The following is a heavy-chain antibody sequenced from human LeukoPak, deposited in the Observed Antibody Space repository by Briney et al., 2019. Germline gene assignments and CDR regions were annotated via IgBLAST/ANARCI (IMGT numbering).Heavy chain of an antibody. CDR3: ARRYCGGDCHSPYFDY. Sequence: GGSLRLSSAASGFTFSSYWMSWVRQAPGKGLEWVANIKEDGSEKYYVDSVKGRFTISRDNAKNSLYLQMNSLRAEDTAVYYCARRYCGGDCHSPYFDYWGQGTLVTVSS. CDR1: GFTFSSYW. D-gene: IGHD2-21*02. CDR2: IKEDGSEK. J-gene: IGHJ4*02. V-gene: IGHV3-7*01.